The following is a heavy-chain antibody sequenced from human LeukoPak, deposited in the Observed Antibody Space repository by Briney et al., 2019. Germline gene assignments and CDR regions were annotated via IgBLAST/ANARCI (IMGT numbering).Heavy chain of an antibody. V-gene: IGHV1-69*06. D-gene: IGHD5-18*01. CDR2: IIPIFGTA. CDR3: ASASRFSWIQLWFDY. CDR1: GYTFTSYG. J-gene: IGHJ4*02. Sequence: ASVKVSCKASGYTFTSYGISWVRQAPGQGLEWMGGIIPIFGTANYAQKFQGRVTITADKSTSTAYMELSSLRSEDTAVYYCASASRFSWIQLWFDYWGQGTLVTVSS.